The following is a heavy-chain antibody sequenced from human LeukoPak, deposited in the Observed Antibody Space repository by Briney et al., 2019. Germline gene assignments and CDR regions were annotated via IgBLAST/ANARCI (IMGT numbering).Heavy chain of an antibody. CDR1: AYTFTSYG. V-gene: IGHV1-18*01. CDR2: ISAYNGNT. Sequence: GASVKVSCKASAYTFTSYGISWVRQAPGQGLEWMGWISAYNGNTNYAQKLQGRVTMTTDTSTSTAYMELRSLGSDDTAVYYCARDPVTGAAVGWFDPWGQGTLVTVSS. J-gene: IGHJ5*02. D-gene: IGHD7-27*01. CDR3: ARDPVTGAAVGWFDP.